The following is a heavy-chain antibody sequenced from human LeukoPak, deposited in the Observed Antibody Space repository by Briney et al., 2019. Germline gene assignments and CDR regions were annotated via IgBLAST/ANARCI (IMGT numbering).Heavy chain of an antibody. CDR1: GYTFTGYY. D-gene: IGHD4-17*01. V-gene: IGHV1-2*02. J-gene: IGHJ3*02. CDR2: INPNSGGT. CDR3: ARVGDDYGDWDAFDI. Sequence: ASVKVSCKASGYTFTGYYMHWVRQAPGQGLEWMGWINPNSGGTNYAQKFQGRVTMTRDTSISTAYMELSRLRSDDTAVYYCARVGDDYGDWDAFDIWGQGTMVTVSS.